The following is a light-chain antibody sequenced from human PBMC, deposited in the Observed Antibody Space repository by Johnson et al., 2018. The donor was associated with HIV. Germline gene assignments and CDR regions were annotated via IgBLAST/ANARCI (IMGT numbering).Light chain of an antibody. CDR3: GTWDSSLSAFV. J-gene: IGLJ1*01. CDR2: ENN. Sequence: QSVLTQPPSVSAAPGQKVTISCSGSSSNIGNNYVSWYQQLPGTAPKLLIYENNKRPSGIPDRFSGSKSGTSATLGITGLQTGDEADYYCGTWDSSLSAFVFGTGPRSPS. V-gene: IGLV1-51*02. CDR1: SSNIGNNY.